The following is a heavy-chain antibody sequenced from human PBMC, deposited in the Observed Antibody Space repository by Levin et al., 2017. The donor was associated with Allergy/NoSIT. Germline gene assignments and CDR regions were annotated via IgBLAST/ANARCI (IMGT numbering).Heavy chain of an antibody. CDR1: GYTFTSYY. Sequence: GASVKVSCKASGYTFTSYYMHWMRQAPGQGLEWMGIVNPRGGSTTYAQKFQDRVTMTRDTSTSTVYMELSSLRSEDTAVYYCARSTTEEYYYYMDVWGEGTTVTVSS. CDR3: ARSTTEEYYYYMDV. CDR2: VNPRGGST. V-gene: IGHV1-46*03. J-gene: IGHJ6*03. D-gene: IGHD5/OR15-5a*01.